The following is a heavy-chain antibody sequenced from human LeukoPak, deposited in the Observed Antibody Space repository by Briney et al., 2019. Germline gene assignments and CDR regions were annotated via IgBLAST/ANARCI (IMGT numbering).Heavy chain of an antibody. CDR2: ITWDGVTT. J-gene: IGHJ4*02. CDR3: ARWNLLSDY. V-gene: IGHV3-43D*04. Sequence: GGSLRLSCAASGFTFDDYGMHWVRQAPGKGLEWVSLITWDGVTTYYADSVQGRFTISRDNAKNSLYLQMNSLRAEDTAVYYCARWNLLSDYWGQGTLVTVSS. D-gene: IGHD5-24*01. CDR1: GFTFDDYG.